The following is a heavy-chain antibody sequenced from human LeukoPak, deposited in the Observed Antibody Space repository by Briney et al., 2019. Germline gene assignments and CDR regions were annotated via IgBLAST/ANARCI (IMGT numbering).Heavy chain of an antibody. Sequence: ASVKVSCTASGYTFTGYYMHWVRQAPGQGLEWMGWINPNSGGTNYAQKFQGRVTMTRDTSISTAYMELSRLRSDDTAVYYCASTWGRGGSWNFDYWGQGTLVTVSS. D-gene: IGHD2-15*01. CDR1: GYTFTGYY. CDR2: INPNSGGT. J-gene: IGHJ4*02. V-gene: IGHV1-2*02. CDR3: ASTWGRGGSWNFDY.